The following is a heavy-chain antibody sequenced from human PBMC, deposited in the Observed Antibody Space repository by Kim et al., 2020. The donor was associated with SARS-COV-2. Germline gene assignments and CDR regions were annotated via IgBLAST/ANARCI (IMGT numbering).Heavy chain of an antibody. CDR2: LYSARIP. J-gene: IGHJ6*02. V-gene: IGHV3-53*04. Sequence: GGSLRLSCAASGFSVSGAYMTWVRQTPAKGLEWVSLLYSARIPFYSDSVKGRFTFSRHDSRNTVFLQMNSLRVEDTAVYYCVRFKWDSVSRYHGLDVWG. CDR3: VRFKWDSVSRYHGLDV. CDR1: GFSVSGAY. D-gene: IGHD1-26*01.